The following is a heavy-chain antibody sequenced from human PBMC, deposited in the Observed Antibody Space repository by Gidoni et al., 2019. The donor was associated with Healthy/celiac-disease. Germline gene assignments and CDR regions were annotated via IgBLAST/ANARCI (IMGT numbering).Heavy chain of an antibody. CDR2: IKSKTDGGTT. D-gene: IGHD3-10*01. CDR1: GFTFSNAW. J-gene: IGHJ4*02. CDR3: TTDIIRRVRGVMKY. V-gene: IGHV3-15*01. Sequence: EVQLVESGGGLVKPGGSLRLSCAASGFTFSNAWMSWVRQAPGKGLEWVGRIKSKTDGGTTDYAAPVKGRFTISRDDSKNTLYLQMNSLKTEDTAVYYCTTDIIRRVRGVMKYWGQGTLVTVSS.